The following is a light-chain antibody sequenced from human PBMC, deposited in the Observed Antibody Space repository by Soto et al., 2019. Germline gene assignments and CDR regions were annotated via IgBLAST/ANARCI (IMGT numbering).Light chain of an antibody. CDR3: SSYRSSTTPL. Sequence: QSALTQPASVSGSPGQSITISCTGTSSDVGGYNFVSWYQQHPGRAPKLMIYDVTNRPSGVSNRFSGSKSGNTASLTISGLQAEDEADYYCSSYRSSTTPLFGGGTKVTVL. V-gene: IGLV2-14*01. CDR2: DVT. CDR1: SSDVGGYNF. J-gene: IGLJ2*01.